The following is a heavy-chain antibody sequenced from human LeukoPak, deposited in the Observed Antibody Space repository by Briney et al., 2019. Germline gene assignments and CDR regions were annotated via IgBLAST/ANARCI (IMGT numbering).Heavy chain of an antibody. Sequence: GGSLRLSCAASEFTFDDYGMSWVRQAPGGGLEWVSLIYGGGRTYYADSVKGRFTISRVNAKNSLYLQMNSLRAEDTAVYYCARDRDWGQGTLVTVSS. CDR2: IYGGGRT. CDR1: EFTFDDYG. J-gene: IGHJ4*02. CDR3: ARDRD. V-gene: IGHV3-20*04.